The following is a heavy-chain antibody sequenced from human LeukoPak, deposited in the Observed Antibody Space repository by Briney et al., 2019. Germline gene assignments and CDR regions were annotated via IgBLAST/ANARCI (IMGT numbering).Heavy chain of an antibody. J-gene: IGHJ3*02. CDR2: IRGSGGST. CDR3: AKDGLSFNDAFDI. Sequence: GGSLRLSCAASGFTFSSYAMSWVRQAPGKGLEWVSAIRGSGGSTYYADSVKGRFTISRDNSKNTLYLQMNSLRAEDTAVYYCAKDGLSFNDAFDIWGQGTMVTVSS. CDR1: GFTFSSYA. V-gene: IGHV3-23*01.